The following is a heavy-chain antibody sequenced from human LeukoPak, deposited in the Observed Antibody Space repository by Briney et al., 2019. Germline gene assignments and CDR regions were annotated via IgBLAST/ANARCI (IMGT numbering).Heavy chain of an antibody. V-gene: IGHV4-34*01. CDR3: ARELYVAVAGTAPNWFDP. D-gene: IGHD6-19*01. Sequence: PSETLFLTCAVYGGSFSGYYWSWIRQPPGKGLEWIGEINHSGSTNYNPSLKSRVTISVDTSKNQFSLKLSSVTAADTAVYYCARELYVAVAGTAPNWFDPWGQGTLVTVSS. J-gene: IGHJ5*02. CDR2: INHSGST. CDR1: GGSFSGYY.